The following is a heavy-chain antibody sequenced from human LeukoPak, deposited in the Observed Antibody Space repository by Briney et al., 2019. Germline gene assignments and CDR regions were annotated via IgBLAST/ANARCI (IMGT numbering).Heavy chain of an antibody. V-gene: IGHV3-30*19. D-gene: IGHD3-22*01. J-gene: IGHJ3*02. CDR1: GFTFSSYG. CDR2: ISYGGSNK. CDR3: ARERGRGHDSSADAFDI. Sequence: GGSLRLSCAASGFTFSSYGMHWVRQAPGKGLEWVAVISYGGSNKYYADSVKGRFTISRDNSKNTMYLQMNSLRAEDTAVYYCARERGRGHDSSADAFDIWGQGTMVTVSS.